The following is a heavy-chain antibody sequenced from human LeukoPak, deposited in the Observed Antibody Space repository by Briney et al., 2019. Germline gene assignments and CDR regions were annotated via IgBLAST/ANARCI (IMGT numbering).Heavy chain of an antibody. V-gene: IGHV4-4*07. CDR1: GGSISSYY. CDR3: ARDQSVGDFWSGYYNPYYFDY. CDR2: IYTSGST. J-gene: IGHJ4*02. D-gene: IGHD3-3*01. Sequence: SETLSPTCTVSGGSISSYYWSWIRQPAGKGLKWIGRIYTSGSTNYNPSLKSRVTMSVDTSKNQFSLKLSSVTAADTSVYYCARDQSVGDFWSGYYNPYYFDYWGQGTLVTVSS.